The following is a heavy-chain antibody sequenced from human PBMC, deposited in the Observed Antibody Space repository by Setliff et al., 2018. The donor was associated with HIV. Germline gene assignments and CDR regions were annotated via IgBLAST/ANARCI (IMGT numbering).Heavy chain of an antibody. CDR3: SVPGTSGTYSRVFDY. D-gene: IGHD3-10*01. V-gene: IGHV4-39*01. CDR1: XXSIXSVXXX. CDR2: INRSGTL. J-gene: IGHJ4*02. Sequence: PSXXXSLXXTXSXXSIXSVXXXWXXXRQPXGKGLEWIAEINRSGTLNYXXSXXSRVTISVDSSKTRVSLESSSLTAADTAVYFWSVPGTSGTYSRVFDYWGQGVLVTVSS.